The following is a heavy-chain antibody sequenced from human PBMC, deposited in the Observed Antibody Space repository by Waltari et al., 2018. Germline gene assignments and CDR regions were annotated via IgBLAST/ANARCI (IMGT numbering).Heavy chain of an antibody. D-gene: IGHD6-19*01. CDR3: ASPYSSGWYINFDY. Sequence: EVQLVESGGGLVQPGGSLRLSCHASGFPFSSYSMVWVRQAPGKGLEWVATIKQDGSESYYVDSVKGRFTFSRDNAKNSLYLQMNSLRAEDTAVYYCASPYSSGWYINFDYWGQGTLVTVSS. J-gene: IGHJ4*02. V-gene: IGHV3-7*01. CDR2: IKQDGSES. CDR1: GFPFSSYS.